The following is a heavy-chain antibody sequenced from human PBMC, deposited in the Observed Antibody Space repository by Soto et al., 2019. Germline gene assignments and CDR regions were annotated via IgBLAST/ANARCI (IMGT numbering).Heavy chain of an antibody. CDR1: GASISSYY. V-gene: IGHV4-59*01. CDR2: IYYSGTT. Sequence: QVQLQESGPGLVKPSETLSLTCTVSGASISSYYWSWIRQPPGKGLEWIGYIYYSGTTNYNPSLKSRVTRSVDTSQSQFSLKLTSVTAADAAVYYCARDRWGCGGLFDYWGQGTLVTVSS. CDR3: ARDRWGCGGLFDY. D-gene: IGHD2-15*01. J-gene: IGHJ4*02.